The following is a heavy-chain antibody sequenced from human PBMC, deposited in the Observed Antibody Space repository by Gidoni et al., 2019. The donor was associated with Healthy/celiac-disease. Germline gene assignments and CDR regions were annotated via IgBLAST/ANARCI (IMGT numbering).Heavy chain of an antibody. D-gene: IGHD3-16*02. J-gene: IGHJ6*02. CDR1: GFTFSSYA. CDR2: ISGSGGST. Sequence: EVQLLESGGGLVQPGGSLRLSCAASGFTFSSYAMSWVRQTPGKGLEWVSAISGSGGSTYYADSVKGRFTISRDNSKNTLYLQMNSLRAEDTAVYYCAKGGDYVWGSYPSLIQAYYYYYYGMDVWGQGTTVTVSS. V-gene: IGHV3-23*01. CDR3: AKGGDYVWGSYPSLIQAYYYYYYGMDV.